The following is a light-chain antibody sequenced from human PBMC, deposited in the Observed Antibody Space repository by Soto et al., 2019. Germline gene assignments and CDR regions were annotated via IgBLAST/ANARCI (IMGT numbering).Light chain of an antibody. CDR1: SSNIESNF. J-gene: IGLJ2*01. CDR3: TVWDDSLRGRL. CDR2: RNN. V-gene: IGLV1-47*01. Sequence: QSVLTQPPSASGTPGQRVTISCSGSSSNIESNFVYWYQQFPGTAPRLLIYRNNQRPSGVPDRFSGSTSGTSASLAISALRSEDESGYYCTVWDDSLRGRLFGGGTQLTVL.